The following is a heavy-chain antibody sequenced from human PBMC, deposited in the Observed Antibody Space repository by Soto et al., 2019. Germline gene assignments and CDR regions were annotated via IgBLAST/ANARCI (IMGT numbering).Heavy chain of an antibody. CDR2: IDPSDSYI. CDR3: ARHGAAIWLGY. V-gene: IGHV5-10-1*01. Sequence: GESLKISCKTSGYTFSGHWISWVRQVPGKGLQWMGNIDPSDSYINYNPAFRGHVTFSVGKSSSTAYLHWRSLGPSDTAIYYCARHGAAIWLGYWGPGTLVTV. J-gene: IGHJ4*02. D-gene: IGHD6-19*01. CDR1: GYTFSGHW.